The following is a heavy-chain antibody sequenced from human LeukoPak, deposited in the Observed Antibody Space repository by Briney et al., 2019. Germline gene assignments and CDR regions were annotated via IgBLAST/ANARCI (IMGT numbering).Heavy chain of an antibody. V-gene: IGHV5-51*01. CDR3: VATYYYDSSGYYYASFDY. J-gene: IGHJ4*02. CDR1: GYSFTSYW. CDR2: IYPGDSDT. Sequence: GESLKISCKGSGYSFTSYWIGWVRQMPGKGLEWMGIIYPGDSDTRYSTSFQGQVTISADKSISTAYLQWSSLKASDTAMYYCVATYYYDSSGYYYASFDYWGQGTLVTVSS. D-gene: IGHD3-22*01.